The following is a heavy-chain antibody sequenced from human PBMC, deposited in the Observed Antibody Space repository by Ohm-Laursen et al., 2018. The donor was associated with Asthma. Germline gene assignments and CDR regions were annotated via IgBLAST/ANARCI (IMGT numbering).Heavy chain of an antibody. J-gene: IGHJ4*02. Sequence: SETLSLTCTVSGGSVSSGSYYWIWIRQPPGRGLEFIGYVYHTGSTIYNPSLKSRVTISVDRSKNQFSLKLSSVTAADTAVYYCARGYNYYFDYWGQGTLVTVSS. CDR2: VYHTGST. V-gene: IGHV4-61*01. D-gene: IGHD1-1*01. CDR3: ARGYNYYFDY. CDR1: GGSVSSGSYY.